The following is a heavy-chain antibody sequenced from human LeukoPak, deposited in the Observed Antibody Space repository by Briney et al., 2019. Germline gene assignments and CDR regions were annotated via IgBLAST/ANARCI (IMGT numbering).Heavy chain of an antibody. CDR3: ARGGYCSSTSCSDFDY. D-gene: IGHD2-2*01. J-gene: IGHJ4*02. CDR2: INPNSGGT. Sequence: ASVKVSCKASGYTFTGYYMHWVRQAPGQGLEWMGWINPNSGGTNYAQKFQGRVTMTRDTSISTVYMELSRLRSDDTAVYYCARGGYCSSTSCSDFDYWGQGTLVTVSS. CDR1: GYTFTGYY. V-gene: IGHV1-2*02.